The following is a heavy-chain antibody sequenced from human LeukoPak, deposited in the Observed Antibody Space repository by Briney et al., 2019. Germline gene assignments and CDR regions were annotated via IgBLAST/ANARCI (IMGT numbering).Heavy chain of an antibody. J-gene: IGHJ4*02. CDR1: GGSISSYY. V-gene: IGHV4-4*07. D-gene: IGHD6-13*01. CDR2: IYSTGST. Sequence: SETLSLTCTVSGGSISSYYWSWIRRPAGKGLEWIGRIYSTGSTNYNPSLKSRVTTSVDTSKNQFSLRLRSVTAADTAVYYCARQIASAGTAGFDFWGQGALVTVSS. CDR3: ARQIASAGTAGFDF.